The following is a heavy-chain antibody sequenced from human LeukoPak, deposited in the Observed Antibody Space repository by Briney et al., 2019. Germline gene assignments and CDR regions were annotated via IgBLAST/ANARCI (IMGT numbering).Heavy chain of an antibody. CDR2: INPSGGST. CDR3: ARRTRVGCYLDL. CDR1: GYTFTSYY. J-gene: IGHJ2*01. Sequence: ASVKGSCKASGYTFTSYYMHWVRQAPGQGLEWMGIINPSGGSTSYAQKFQGRVTMTRDTSTSTVYMELSSLRSEDTAVYYCARRTRVGCYLDLWGRGTPVTASS. D-gene: IGHD3-10*01. V-gene: IGHV1-46*01.